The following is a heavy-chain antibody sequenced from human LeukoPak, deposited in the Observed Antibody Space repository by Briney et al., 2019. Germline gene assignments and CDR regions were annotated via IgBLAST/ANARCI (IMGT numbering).Heavy chain of an antibody. J-gene: IGHJ4*02. CDR2: MNPNSGNT. D-gene: IGHD6-13*01. CDR1: GYTFSSYD. CDR3: TRGLRREQQLLRAFDD. V-gene: IGHV1-8*01. Sequence: VSVKVSCKASGYTFSSYDINWVRQATGQGLEWMGWMNPNSGNTGYAQEFQGRVSMTSNTSISTAYMELSSLRSEDTAVYYCTRGLRREQQLLRAFDDWGQGTLVTVSS.